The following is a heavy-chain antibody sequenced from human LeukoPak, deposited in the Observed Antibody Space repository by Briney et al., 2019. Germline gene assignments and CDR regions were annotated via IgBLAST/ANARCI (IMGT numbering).Heavy chain of an antibody. J-gene: IGHJ4*02. D-gene: IGHD2-15*01. V-gene: IGHV3-48*01. CDR1: GFTSSTYN. CDR2: ISTSSATI. Sequence: PGGSLRLSCAASGFTSSTYNMDWVREAPGKGLEWTSYISTSSATIYYADSVKGRFTISRDNSKNTLYLQVNSLRAEDTAVYYCAKAPISKDCSGGSCYLFDYWGQGTLVIVSS. CDR3: AKAPISKDCSGGSCYLFDY.